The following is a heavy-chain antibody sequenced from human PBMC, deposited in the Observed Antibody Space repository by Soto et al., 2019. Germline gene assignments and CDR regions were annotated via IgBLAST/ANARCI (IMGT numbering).Heavy chain of an antibody. D-gene: IGHD3-9*01. V-gene: IGHV4-4*07. Sequence: SETLSLTCTVSGGSISSYYWSWIRQPAGKGLEWTGRIYTSGSTNYNPSLKSRVTMSVDTSKNQFSLKLSSVTAADTAVYYCARGRGYYDILTGYYNGYYFDYWGQGTLVTVSS. J-gene: IGHJ4*02. CDR3: ARGRGYYDILTGYYNGYYFDY. CDR1: GGSISSYY. CDR2: IYTSGST.